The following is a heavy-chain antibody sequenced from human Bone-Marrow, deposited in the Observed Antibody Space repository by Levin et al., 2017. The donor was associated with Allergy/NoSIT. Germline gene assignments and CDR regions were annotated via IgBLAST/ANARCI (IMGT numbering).Heavy chain of an antibody. CDR3: ARDRHYSSVWSYPAARNYYHGLDV. V-gene: IGHV4-31*03. Sequence: SETLSLTCSVSGGSISSGDYCWSWIRQLPGTGLEWIGYTSYSGSSYYNPSLKSRLRISLDTSKRQFSLRLSSVTAADTAVYYCARDRHYSSVWSYPAARNYYHGLDVWGPGAAVIVSS. J-gene: IGHJ6*02. D-gene: IGHD6-13*01. CDR2: TSYSGSS. CDR1: GGSISSGDYC.